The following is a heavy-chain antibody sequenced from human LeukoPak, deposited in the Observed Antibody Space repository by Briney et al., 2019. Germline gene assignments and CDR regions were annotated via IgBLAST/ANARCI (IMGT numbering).Heavy chain of an antibody. V-gene: IGHV3-20*04. CDR3: ARDGKYYDFWSGYDDY. J-gene: IGHJ4*02. Sequence: GGSLRLSCAASGFTFDDYGMSWVRQAPGKGLEWVSGINWNGGSTGYADSVKGRFTISRDNAKNSLYLQMNSLRAEDTAVYYCARDGKYYDFWSGYDDYWGQGTLVTVSS. CDR2: INWNGGST. CDR1: GFTFDDYG. D-gene: IGHD3-3*01.